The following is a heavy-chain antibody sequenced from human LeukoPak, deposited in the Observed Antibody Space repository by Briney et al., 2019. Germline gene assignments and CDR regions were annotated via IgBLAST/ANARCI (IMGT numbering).Heavy chain of an antibody. J-gene: IGHJ5*02. CDR2: MNPNSGNT. CDR3: ARGNGYSGWFDP. CDR1: GYTFASYD. Sequence: ASVKVSCKASGYTFASYDINWVRQATGQGLEWMGWMNPNSGNTGYAQKFQGRVTMTRDMSTSTVYMELSSLRSEGTAVYYCARGNGYSGWFDPWGQGTLVTVSS. D-gene: IGHD5-24*01. V-gene: IGHV1-8*01.